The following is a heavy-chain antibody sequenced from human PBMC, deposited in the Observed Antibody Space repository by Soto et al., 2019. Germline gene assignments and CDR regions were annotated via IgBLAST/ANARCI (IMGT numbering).Heavy chain of an antibody. D-gene: IGHD4-4*01. V-gene: IGHV3-7*01. CDR1: GFTFSDSW. CDR2: IKPDDSEK. CDR3: VSGGSNYAS. J-gene: IGHJ5*02. Sequence: PGGSLRLSCTVSGFTFSDSWMTWVRRAPGKGLVWVARIKPDDSEKKYADSVKGRFSISRDNAKNSMYLQLDTLRAEDTAVYYCVSGGSNYASWGQGTLVTVSS.